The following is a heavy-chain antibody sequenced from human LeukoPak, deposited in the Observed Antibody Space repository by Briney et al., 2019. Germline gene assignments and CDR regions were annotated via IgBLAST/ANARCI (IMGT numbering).Heavy chain of an antibody. J-gene: IGHJ4*02. CDR1: GFTFSSYA. D-gene: IGHD2-15*01. Sequence: LRLSCAASGFTFSSYAMSWVRQAPGKGLEWIGYIYHSGSTYYNPSLKSRVTISVDRSKNQFSLKLSSVTAADTAVYYCARSCSGGSCYLFWGQGTLVTVSS. CDR2: IYHSGST. V-gene: IGHV4-30-2*01. CDR3: ARSCSGGSCYLF.